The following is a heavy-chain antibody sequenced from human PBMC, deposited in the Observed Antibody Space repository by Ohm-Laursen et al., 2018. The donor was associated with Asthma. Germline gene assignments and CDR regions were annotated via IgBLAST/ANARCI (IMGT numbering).Heavy chain of an antibody. D-gene: IGHD6-25*01. CDR3: ARFPRIGSAFPAFDI. V-gene: IGHV4-31*03. Sequence: TLSLTCTVSGGSISSGGYYWSWIRQHSGKGLEWIGYIYYSGSTYYNPSLKSRVTISVDTSKNQFSLKLSSVTAADTAVYYCARFPRIGSAFPAFDIWGQGTMVTVSS. CDR2: IYYSGST. J-gene: IGHJ3*02. CDR1: GGSISSGGYY.